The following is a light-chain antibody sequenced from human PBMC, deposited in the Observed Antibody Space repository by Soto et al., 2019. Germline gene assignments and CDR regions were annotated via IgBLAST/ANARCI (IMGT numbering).Light chain of an antibody. Sequence: QSVLTQPASVSGSPGQSITISCTGTSSDIGGYNYVSWFQQHPGKAPKLIIYDVNNRPSGVSNRFSGSKSGTTASLAISGLQAEDEAEYFCSSYAGTNTLGLFGGGTKLTVL. V-gene: IGLV2-14*01. CDR1: SSDIGGYNY. CDR3: SSYAGTNTLGL. CDR2: DVN. J-gene: IGLJ2*01.